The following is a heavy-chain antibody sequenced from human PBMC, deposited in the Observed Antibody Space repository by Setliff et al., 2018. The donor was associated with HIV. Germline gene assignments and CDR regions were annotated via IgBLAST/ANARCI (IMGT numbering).Heavy chain of an antibody. CDR1: GFTFDDYG. D-gene: IGHD3-22*01. V-gene: IGHV3-20*04. CDR2: INWNGGST. CDR3: ARDRLYYYDSSDNYFDY. J-gene: IGHJ4*02. Sequence: GGSLRLSCAASGFTFDDYGMSWVRQAPGKGLEWVSGINWNGGSTGYADSVKGRFTISRDNAKNSLYLQMNSLRAEDTALYYCARDRLYYYDSSDNYFDYWGQGTLVTVSS.